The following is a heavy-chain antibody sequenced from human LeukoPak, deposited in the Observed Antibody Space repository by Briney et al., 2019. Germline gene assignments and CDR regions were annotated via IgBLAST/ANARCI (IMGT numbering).Heavy chain of an antibody. Sequence: GGSLRLSCAASGFTFSSYAMHWVRQAPGKGLEYVSAISSNGGSTYYANSVKGRFTISRDNSKNTLYLQMGSLRAEDMAVYYCANEDVRDYWGQGTLVTVSS. V-gene: IGHV3-64*01. D-gene: IGHD3-10*02. CDR3: ANEDVRDY. CDR1: GFTFSSYA. J-gene: IGHJ4*02. CDR2: ISSNGGST.